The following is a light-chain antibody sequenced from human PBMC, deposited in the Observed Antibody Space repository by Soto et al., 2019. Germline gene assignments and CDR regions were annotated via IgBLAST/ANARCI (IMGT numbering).Light chain of an antibody. CDR3: QQYNNWPFS. CDR2: DVS. V-gene: IGKV3D-20*02. J-gene: IGKJ5*01. Sequence: DIVSTQSPGTVSLSPGERATLPCRASQSVSSSYLAWYQQKPGQAPRLLIYDVSNRATGVPARFSGSGSETDFTLTISGLRSEDSAVYFCQQYNNWPFSLGQGTRLEIK. CDR1: QSVSSSY.